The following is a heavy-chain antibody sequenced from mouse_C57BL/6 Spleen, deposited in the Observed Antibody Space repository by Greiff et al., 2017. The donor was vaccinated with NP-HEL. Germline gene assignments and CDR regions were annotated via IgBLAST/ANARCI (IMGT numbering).Heavy chain of an antibody. Sequence: VQRVESGPELVKPGASVKISCKASGYAFSSSWMNWVKQRPGKGLEWIGRIYPGDGDTNYNGKFKGKATLTADKSSSTAYMQLSSLTSEDSAVYFCADSGAYWGQGTLVTVSA. D-gene: IGHD3-2*02. J-gene: IGHJ3*01. CDR3: ADSGAY. V-gene: IGHV1-82*01. CDR1: GYAFSSSW. CDR2: IYPGDGDT.